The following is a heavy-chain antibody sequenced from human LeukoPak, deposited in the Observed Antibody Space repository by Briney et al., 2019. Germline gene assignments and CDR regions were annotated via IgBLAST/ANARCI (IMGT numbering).Heavy chain of an antibody. Sequence: ASVKVSCKASGYTFTSYYMHWVRQAPGQGLEWMGIINPSGGSTSYAQKFQGRVTMTRDMSTSTVYMELSSLRSEDTAVYYCAREASVLLWFGEGNWFDPWGQGTLVTVSS. V-gene: IGHV1-46*01. CDR2: INPSGGST. D-gene: IGHD3-10*01. J-gene: IGHJ5*02. CDR1: GYTFTSYY. CDR3: AREASVLLWFGEGNWFDP.